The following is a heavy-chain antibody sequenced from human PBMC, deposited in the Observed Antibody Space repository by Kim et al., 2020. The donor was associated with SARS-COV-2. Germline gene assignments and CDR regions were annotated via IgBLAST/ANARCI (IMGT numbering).Heavy chain of an antibody. CDR1: GYTFTSYG. CDR3: ARDDAMVRGVTPSPDFDY. V-gene: IGHV1-18*04. CDR2: ISAYNGNT. D-gene: IGHD3-10*01. Sequence: ASVKVSCKASGYTFTSYGISWVRQAPGQGLEWMGWISAYNGNTNYAQKLQGRVTMTTDTSTSTAYMELRSLRSDDTAVYYCARDDAMVRGVTPSPDFDYWGQGTLVTVSS. J-gene: IGHJ4*02.